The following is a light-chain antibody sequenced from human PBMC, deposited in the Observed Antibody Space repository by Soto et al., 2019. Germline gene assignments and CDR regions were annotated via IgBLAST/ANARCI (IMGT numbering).Light chain of an antibody. J-gene: IGKJ1*01. V-gene: IGKV1-6*01. CDR2: AAS. CDR1: QGIRND. CDR3: LQDYNYPRT. Sequence: AIQMTHSPSSLSASVGDRVTITCRASQGIRNDLSWYQQKPGKDPKILIYAASTLQTGVPSRFSGSGSGTSFTLTISSLQPEDFATYYCLQDYNYPRTFGQGTKVEIK.